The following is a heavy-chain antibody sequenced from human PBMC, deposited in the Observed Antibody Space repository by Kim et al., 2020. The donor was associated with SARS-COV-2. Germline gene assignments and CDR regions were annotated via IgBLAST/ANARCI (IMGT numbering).Heavy chain of an antibody. CDR1: GHNFARYG. CDR2: ISADNGDR. D-gene: IGHD5-12*01. V-gene: IGHV1-18*01. CDR3: AGTSTHLPRVDKARDDVFDL. Sequence: ASVKVSCKASGHNFARYGVTWVRQAPGQGLEWMGWISADNGDRNFAQRFQGRITMTSDAPTSTADMELRSLRSDDTAIYYCAGTSTHLPRVDKARDDVFDLWGQGTLVTVSS. J-gene: IGHJ3*01.